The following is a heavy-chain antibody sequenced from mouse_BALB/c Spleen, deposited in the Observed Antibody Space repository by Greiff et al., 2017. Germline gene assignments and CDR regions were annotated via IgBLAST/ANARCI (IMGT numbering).Heavy chain of an antibody. CDR1: GFNIKDTY. Sequence: EVQLQESGAELVKPGASVKLSCTASGFNIKDTYMHWVKQRPEQGLEWIGRIDPANGNTKYDPKFQGKATITADTSSNTAYLQLSSLTSEDTAVYYCARGATVAFDYWGQGTTLTVSS. J-gene: IGHJ2*01. D-gene: IGHD1-1*01. CDR3: ARGATVAFDY. CDR2: IDPANGNT. V-gene: IGHV14-3*02.